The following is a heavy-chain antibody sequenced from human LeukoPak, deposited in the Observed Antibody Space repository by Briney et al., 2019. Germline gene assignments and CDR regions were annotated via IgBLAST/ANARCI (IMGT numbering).Heavy chain of an antibody. CDR2: FYYSGSA. V-gene: IGHV4-59*08. CDR3: ASRSTAVVGAFDI. CDR1: GGTISSYY. J-gene: IGHJ3*02. Sequence: SETLSLTCTVSGGTISSYYWSWIRQPPGKGLEWIGYFYYSGSANYNTYLKSRVTISLDTSKNQFTLQLSSVTAADPAVYYCASRSTAVVGAFDIWGQGTMVTVSS. D-gene: IGHD1-26*01.